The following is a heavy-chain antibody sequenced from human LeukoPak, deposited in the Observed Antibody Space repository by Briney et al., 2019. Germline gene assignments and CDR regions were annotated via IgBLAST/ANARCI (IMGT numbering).Heavy chain of an antibody. CDR3: ARDAYSSSPSHYYYGMDV. CDR1: GFTVSSHY. D-gene: IGHD6-13*01. CDR2: IYSGGIT. Sequence: GGSLRLSCAASGFTVSSHYTSWVRQAPGKGLEWVSVIYSGGITYYADSVKGRFTISRDNSKNTVYLQMNSLRAEDMAVYYCARDAYSSSPSHYYYGMDVWGQGTTVIVSS. J-gene: IGHJ6*02. V-gene: IGHV3-66*01.